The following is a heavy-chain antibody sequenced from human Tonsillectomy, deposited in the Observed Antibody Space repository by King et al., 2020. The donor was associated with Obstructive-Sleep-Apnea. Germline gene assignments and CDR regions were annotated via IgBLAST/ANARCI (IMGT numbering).Heavy chain of an antibody. D-gene: IGHD6-19*01. Sequence: VQLVQSGGGVVQPGRSQRLSCVASGFIFSSYTMHWVRQAPGKGLEWVAVISYDGSKKYYVDSVKGRFTLSRDKSKNTLYLQMNSLRPEDTAVYYCARGRDQWLLDGGFDYWSQGTLVTVSS. V-gene: IGHV3-30*04. CDR1: GFIFSSYT. J-gene: IGHJ4*02. CDR2: ISYDGSKK. CDR3: ARGRDQWLLDGGFDY.